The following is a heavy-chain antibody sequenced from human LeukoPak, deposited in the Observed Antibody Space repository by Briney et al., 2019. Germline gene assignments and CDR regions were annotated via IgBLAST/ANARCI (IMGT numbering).Heavy chain of an antibody. CDR1: GGSISSYY. D-gene: IGHD5-24*01. J-gene: IGHJ5*02. CDR2: IYTSGST. CDR3: ARAGIPMDGYRGWFDP. Sequence: SETLSLTCTVSGGSISSYYWSWIRQPAGKGLEWIGRIYTSGSTNYNPSLKSRVTMSVDTSKNQFSLKLSSVTAADTAVYYCARAGIPMDGYRGWFDPWGQGTLVTVSS. V-gene: IGHV4-4*07.